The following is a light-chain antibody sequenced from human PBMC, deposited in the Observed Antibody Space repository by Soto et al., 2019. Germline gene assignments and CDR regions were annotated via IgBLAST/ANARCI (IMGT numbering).Light chain of an antibody. V-gene: IGKV1-5*01. J-gene: IGKJ1*01. CDR3: QQYNSYPWT. CDR1: QSVSSY. Sequence: TQSPATLSLSPGEIATLSCRASQSVSSYLAWYQQKPGKAPKLLIYDASSLQNGVPSRFRGAESGTEFTLTISSLQPDDFAVYYCQQYNSYPWTFGQGTKVDIK. CDR2: DAS.